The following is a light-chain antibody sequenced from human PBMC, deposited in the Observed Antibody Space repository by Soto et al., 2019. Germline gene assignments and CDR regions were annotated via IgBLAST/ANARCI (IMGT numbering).Light chain of an antibody. CDR3: SSYTGSSTLG. V-gene: IGLV2-14*01. J-gene: IGLJ1*01. CDR1: SSDVGGYNY. CDR2: EVS. Sequence: QSALTQPASVSGSPGQSITISCTGTSSDVGGYNYVSWYQQHPGKAPKLMIYEVSHRPSGVSNRFSGSKSGNTASLTISGLQTEDEADYYCSSYTGSSTLGFGTGTKSPS.